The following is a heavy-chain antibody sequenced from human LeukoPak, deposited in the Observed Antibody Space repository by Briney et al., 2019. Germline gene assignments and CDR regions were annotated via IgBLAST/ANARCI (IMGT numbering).Heavy chain of an antibody. CDR3: ARDPRGNYYDSSTGFDP. CDR1: GYTFTSYG. V-gene: IGHV1-18*01. D-gene: IGHD3-22*01. Sequence: ASVKVSCKASGYTFTSYGISWVRQAPGQGLEWMGWISAYNGNTNYAQKLQGRVTMTTDTSTSTAYMELRSLRSDDTAVYHCARDPRGNYYDSSTGFDPWGQGTLVTVSS. CDR2: ISAYNGNT. J-gene: IGHJ5*02.